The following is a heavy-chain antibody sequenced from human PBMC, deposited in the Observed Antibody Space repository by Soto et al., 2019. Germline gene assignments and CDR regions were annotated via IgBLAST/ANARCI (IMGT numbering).Heavy chain of an antibody. CDR3: ARAPITMVRGVYGMDV. CDR1: GGSIISVDYY. J-gene: IGHJ6*02. CDR2: IYYSGST. D-gene: IGHD3-10*01. Sequence: PSETLSLTCTGSGGSIISVDYYWSLIRQPPGKGLEWIGYIYYSGSTYYNPALKSRVTISVDTSKHQFSLKLSSVTAADTAVYYCARAPITMVRGVYGMDVWGQGTTVTVSS. V-gene: IGHV4-30-4*01.